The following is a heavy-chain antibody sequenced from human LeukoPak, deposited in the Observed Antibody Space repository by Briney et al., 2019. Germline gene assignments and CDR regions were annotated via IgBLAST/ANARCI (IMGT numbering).Heavy chain of an antibody. V-gene: IGHV3-30*03. D-gene: IGHD3-10*01. Sequence: GGSLRLSCAASGFTFSSYGMHWVRQAPGKGLEWVAVISYDGSNKYYADSVKGRFTISRDNSKNTLYLQMNSLRAEDTAVYYCGNRGSYFYDFWGQGTLVTVSS. CDR2: ISYDGSNK. J-gene: IGHJ4*02. CDR3: GNRGSYFYDF. CDR1: GFTFSSYG.